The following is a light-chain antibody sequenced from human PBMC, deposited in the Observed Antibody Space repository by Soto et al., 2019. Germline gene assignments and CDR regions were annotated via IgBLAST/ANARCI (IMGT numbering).Light chain of an antibody. V-gene: IGKV1-39*01. Sequence: IQMTQSPSSLSASVGDRATITCRASQRITTYLNWYQQKPGKAPKLLISTAATLQGGVPSRFSGSGSGTDFTLTITTLQPEDFATYFCQQSYSTPYTFGQGTKLEIK. CDR3: QQSYSTPYT. CDR1: QRITTY. CDR2: TAA. J-gene: IGKJ2*01.